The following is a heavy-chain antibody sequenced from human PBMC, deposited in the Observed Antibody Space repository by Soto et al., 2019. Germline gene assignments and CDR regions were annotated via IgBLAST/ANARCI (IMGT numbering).Heavy chain of an antibody. Sequence: SETLSLTCTVSGASISSADYYWSWIRQPPGKGLEWIGYIYYSGSTYYNPSLKSRAAISADMSKNQFSLRLSSATAADTAVYYCGRAVSCRSAACSNWFDSWGQGTLVTVSS. CDR1: GASISSADYY. CDR2: IYYSGST. D-gene: IGHD2-2*01. CDR3: GRAVSCRSAACSNWFDS. V-gene: IGHV4-30-4*01. J-gene: IGHJ5*01.